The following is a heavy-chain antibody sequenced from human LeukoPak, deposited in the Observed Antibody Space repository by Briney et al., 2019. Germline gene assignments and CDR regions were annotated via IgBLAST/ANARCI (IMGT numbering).Heavy chain of an antibody. D-gene: IGHD2-15*01. CDR1: GYTFTSYG. J-gene: IGHJ6*03. CDR2: ISAYNGNT. CDR3: ARVAAVARVYYYYMDV. Sequence: ASVKVSCKASGYTFTSYGISWVRQAPGQGLEWMGWISAYNGNTNYAQKLQGRVTMTTDTSTSTAYMELRSLRSDDTAVYYCARVAAVARVYYYYMDVWRKGTTVTVSS. V-gene: IGHV1-18*01.